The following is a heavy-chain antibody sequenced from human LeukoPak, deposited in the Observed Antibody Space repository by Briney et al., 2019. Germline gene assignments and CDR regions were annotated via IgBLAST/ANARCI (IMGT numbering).Heavy chain of an antibody. CDR3: TTSITMIDAFDI. V-gene: IGHV3-15*01. CDR1: GFTFSNAW. J-gene: IGHJ3*02. CDR2: IKSKTDGGTT. Sequence: PGGSLRLSCAASGFTFSNAWMSWVRQAPGKGLEWVGRIKSKTDGGTTDYAAPVKGRFTISRDDPKNTLYLQMNSLKTEDTAVYYCTTSITMIDAFDIWGQGTMVTVSS. D-gene: IGHD3-22*01.